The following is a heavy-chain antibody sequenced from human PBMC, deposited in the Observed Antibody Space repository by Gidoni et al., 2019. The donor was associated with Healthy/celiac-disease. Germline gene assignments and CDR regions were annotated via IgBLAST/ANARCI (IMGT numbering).Heavy chain of an antibody. CDR2: IKQDGSEK. D-gene: IGHD5-12*01. Sequence: EVQLVESGGGLVQPGGSLRLSCAASGFTFSSYWMSWVRQAPGKGLEWVANIKQDGSEKYYVDSVKGRFTISRDNAKNSLYLQMNSLRAEDTAVYYCASEKATFLGWFDPWGQGTLVTVSS. J-gene: IGHJ5*02. V-gene: IGHV3-7*01. CDR3: ASEKATFLGWFDP. CDR1: GFTFSSYW.